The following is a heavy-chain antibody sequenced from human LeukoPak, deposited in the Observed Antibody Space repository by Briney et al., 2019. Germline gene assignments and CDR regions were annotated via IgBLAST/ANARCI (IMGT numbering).Heavy chain of an antibody. CDR3: ARAIIAVAGPNFDY. V-gene: IGHV1-2*04. Sequence: ASVKVSCKASGYTFTGYYMHWVRQAPGRGLEWMGWINPNSGGTNYAQKFQGWVTMTRDTSISTAYMELSRLRSDDTAVYYCARAIIAVAGPNFDYWGQGTLVTVSS. CDR1: GYTFTGYY. CDR2: INPNSGGT. D-gene: IGHD6-19*01. J-gene: IGHJ4*02.